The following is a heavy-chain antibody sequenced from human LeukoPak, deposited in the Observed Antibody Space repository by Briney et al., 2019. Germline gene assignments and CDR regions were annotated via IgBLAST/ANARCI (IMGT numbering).Heavy chain of an antibody. CDR2: IKQDGSQK. CDR1: GFTFSRFW. CDR3: ARASPPTELLKSNWFDP. V-gene: IGHV3-7*01. D-gene: IGHD3-10*01. J-gene: IGHJ5*02. Sequence: GGSLRLSCEVSGFTFSRFWMSWVRQAPGKGLEWVANIKQDGSQKSYVDSVKGRFTISRDNAKNSLYLQMNSLRAEDTAVYYCARASPPTELLKSNWFDPWGQGTLVTVSS.